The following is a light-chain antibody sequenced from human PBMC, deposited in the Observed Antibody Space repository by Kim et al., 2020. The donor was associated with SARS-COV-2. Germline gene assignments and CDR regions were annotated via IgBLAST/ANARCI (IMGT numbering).Light chain of an antibody. V-gene: IGLV10-54*01. Sequence: QAGLTQPHSVSKGLRQTATLTCTGNSNNVGNQGAAWLQQHQGHPPKLLSYRNNNRPSGISERLSASRSGNTASLTITGLQSEDEADYYCSAWDSSLSAWVFGGGTQLTVL. J-gene: IGLJ3*02. CDR3: SAWDSSLSAWV. CDR1: SNNVGNQG. CDR2: RNN.